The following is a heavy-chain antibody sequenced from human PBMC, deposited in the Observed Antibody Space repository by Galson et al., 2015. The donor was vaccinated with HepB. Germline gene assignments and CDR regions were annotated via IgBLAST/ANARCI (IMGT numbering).Heavy chain of an antibody. CDR2: IIPIFGTA. CDR3: ARRFGGNSGSPYFDY. V-gene: IGHV1-69*13. D-gene: IGHD4-23*01. CDR1: GGTFSSYA. Sequence: SVKVSCKASGGTFSSYAISWVRQAPGQGLEWMGGIIPIFGTANYAQKFQGRVTITADESTSTAYMELSSLRSEDTAVYYCARRFGGNSGSPYFDYWGQGTLVTVSS. J-gene: IGHJ4*02.